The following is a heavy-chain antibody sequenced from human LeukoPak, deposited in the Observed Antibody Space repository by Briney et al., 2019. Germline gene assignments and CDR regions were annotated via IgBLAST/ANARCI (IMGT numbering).Heavy chain of an antibody. J-gene: IGHJ4*02. V-gene: IGHV3-30-3*01. CDR2: ISYDGSNK. D-gene: IGHD4-17*01. Sequence: GGSLRLSCAAFGFTFSSYAMHWVRQAPGKGLEWVAVISYDGSNKYYADSVKGRFTISRDNSKNTLYLQMNSLRAEDTAVYYCATTVMRGYYFDYWGQGTQVTVSS. CDR3: ATTVMRGYYFDY. CDR1: GFTFSSYA.